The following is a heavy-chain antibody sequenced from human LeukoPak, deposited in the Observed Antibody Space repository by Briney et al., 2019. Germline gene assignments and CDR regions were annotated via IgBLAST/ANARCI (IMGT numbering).Heavy chain of an antibody. CDR2: IYPGDSDT. J-gene: IGHJ4*02. V-gene: IGHV5-51*01. D-gene: IGHD2-2*01. Sequence: GESLKISSKGSGYSFTSYWIGWVRQMPGKGLELMGIIYPGDSDTRYSPSFQGQVTISADKSISTAYLQWSSLKASDTAMYYCARTTIGYCSSTSCYVFDYWGQGTLVTVSS. CDR3: ARTTIGYCSSTSCYVFDY. CDR1: GYSFTSYW.